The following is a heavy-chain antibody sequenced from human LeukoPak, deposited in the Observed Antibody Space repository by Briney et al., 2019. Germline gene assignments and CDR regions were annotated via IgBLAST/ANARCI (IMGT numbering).Heavy chain of an antibody. Sequence: GGSLTLSCAASGFMFSSYSMNWVRQAPGKGLEWVSYISSSSSTIYYADSVKGRFTLSRDNAKNSLYLQMNSLRAEDTAVYYCARSCSSTTCYSYHYHYMDVWGKGTTVTVSS. CDR2: ISSSSSTI. V-gene: IGHV3-48*01. CDR1: GFMFSSYS. J-gene: IGHJ6*03. CDR3: ARSCSSTTCYSYHYHYMDV. D-gene: IGHD2-2*01.